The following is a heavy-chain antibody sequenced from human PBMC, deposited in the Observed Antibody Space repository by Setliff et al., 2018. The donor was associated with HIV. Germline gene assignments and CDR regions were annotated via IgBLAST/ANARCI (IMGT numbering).Heavy chain of an antibody. V-gene: IGHV4-34*01. J-gene: IGHJ5*01. CDR3: AGGFPKYNFRLFDS. Sequence: SETLSLTCAVYGRSLSIYFWTWIRQSPGKGLEWIGEIDHGGSPTYNPSFKSRVSISLDTANKQFSLTLNSLTAADSALYFCAGGFPKYNFRLFDSWGQGTLATVSS. CDR2: IDHGGSP. D-gene: IGHD1-1*01. CDR1: GRSLSIYF.